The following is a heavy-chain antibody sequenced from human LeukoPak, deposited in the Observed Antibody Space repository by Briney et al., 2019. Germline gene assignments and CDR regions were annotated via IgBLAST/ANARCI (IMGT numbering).Heavy chain of an antibody. CDR3: ARGRSPSTYYDFWSGYYRDAFDI. CDR1: AYTFTSYD. V-gene: IGHV1-8*03. CDR2: MNPNSANT. Sequence: ASVKVSCKASAYTFTSYDINWVRQATGQGLEWMGWMNPNSANTGYAQKFQGRVTITRNTSISTAYMELSSLRSEDTAVYYCARGRSPSTYYDFWSGYYRDAFDIWGQGTMVTVSS. J-gene: IGHJ3*02. D-gene: IGHD3-3*01.